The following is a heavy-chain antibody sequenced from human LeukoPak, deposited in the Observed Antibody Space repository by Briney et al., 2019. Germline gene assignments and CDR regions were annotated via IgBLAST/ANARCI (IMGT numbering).Heavy chain of an antibody. D-gene: IGHD3-3*01. Sequence: PGGSLRLSCAASGFTFSSYWMSWVRQAPGKGLEWVASINQPTSERYYVDSVKGRFTISRDNAKNSLYLQMSSLRAEDTAVYYCARRGSASRSDFNVWGQGTMVTVSS. CDR2: INQPTSER. CDR1: GFTFSSYW. V-gene: IGHV3-7*01. CDR3: ARRGSASRSDFNV. J-gene: IGHJ3*01.